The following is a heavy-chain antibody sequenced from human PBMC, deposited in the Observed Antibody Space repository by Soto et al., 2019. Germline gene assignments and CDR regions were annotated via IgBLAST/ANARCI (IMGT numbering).Heavy chain of an antibody. J-gene: IGHJ6*03. CDR3: ARGYSNYVLVYYYMDV. V-gene: IGHV3-21*01. D-gene: IGHD4-4*01. CDR2: ISSSSSYI. CDR1: GFTFSSYS. Sequence: GGSLRLSCAASGFTFSSYSMNWVRQAPGKGLEWVSSISSSSSYIYYADSVKGRFTISRDNAKNSLYLQMNSLRAEDTAVYYCARGYSNYVLVYYYMDVWGKGTTVTVSS.